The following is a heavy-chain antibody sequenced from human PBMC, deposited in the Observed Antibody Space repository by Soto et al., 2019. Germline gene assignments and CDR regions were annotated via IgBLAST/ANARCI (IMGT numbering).Heavy chain of an antibody. Sequence: EVQLVESGGGLVQPGGSLRLSCAASGFTFSSYEMNWVRQAPGKGLEWGSYISSSGSTIYYADSVKGRFTISRDNAKNSLYLQMNSLRAEDTAVYYCARETQYYYDSSGYVGGDAFDIWGQGTMVTVSS. CDR3: ARETQYYYDSSGYVGGDAFDI. D-gene: IGHD3-22*01. J-gene: IGHJ3*02. V-gene: IGHV3-48*03. CDR1: GFTFSSYE. CDR2: ISSSGSTI.